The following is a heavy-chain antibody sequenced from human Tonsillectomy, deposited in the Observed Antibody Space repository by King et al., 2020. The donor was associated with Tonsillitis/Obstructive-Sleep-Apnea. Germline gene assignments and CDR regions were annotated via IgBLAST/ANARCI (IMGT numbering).Heavy chain of an antibody. CDR2: ISSSSSTI. CDR3: ARVLPRFLGWSVYMDV. CDR1: GFTFSSYS. D-gene: IGHD3-3*01. J-gene: IGHJ6*03. V-gene: IGHV3-48*02. Sequence: VQLVESGGGLVQPGGSLRLSCAASGFTFSSYSMNWVRQAPGKGLEWVSYISSSSSTIYYADSVKGRFTISRDNAKNSLYLQMNSLREEDTAVYYCARVLPRFLGWSVYMDVWGKGTTVTVSS.